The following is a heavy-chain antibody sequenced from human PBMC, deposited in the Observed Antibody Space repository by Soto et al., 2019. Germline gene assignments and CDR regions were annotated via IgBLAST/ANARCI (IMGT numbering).Heavy chain of an antibody. J-gene: IGHJ4*02. D-gene: IGHD3-10*01. V-gene: IGHV3-74*01. Sequence: EVQLVESGGGLVQPGGSLRLSCAASGFTFSSYWMHWVRQAPGKGLVWVSRINSDGSSTSYADSVKGRFTISRDNAKNTLYLQMNSLGAEDTAGYYCARVPEYYGSGSRPLDYWGQGTLVTVSS. CDR1: GFTFSSYW. CDR2: INSDGSST. CDR3: ARVPEYYGSGSRPLDY.